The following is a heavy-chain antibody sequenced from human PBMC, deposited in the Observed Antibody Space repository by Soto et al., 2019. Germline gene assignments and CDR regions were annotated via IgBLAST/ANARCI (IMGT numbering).Heavy chain of an antibody. Sequence: QVQLQESGPGLVKPSGTLSLTCAVSGGSISSTNWWSWVRQPPGEGLEWIGEIYHSGTTNYNPSLDGRVTISMDTSKNQLSLRLRSVTAANTAVYFCARHIAVPTTRGFDYWGQGTLVIVSS. CDR2: IYHSGTT. CDR3: ARHIAVPTTRGFDY. J-gene: IGHJ4*02. CDR1: GGSISSTNW. V-gene: IGHV4-4*02. D-gene: IGHD2-15*01.